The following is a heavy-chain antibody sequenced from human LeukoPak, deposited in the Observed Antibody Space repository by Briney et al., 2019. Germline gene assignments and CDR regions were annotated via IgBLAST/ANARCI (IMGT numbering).Heavy chain of an antibody. CDR1: GYTFTSYD. CDR3: ARSSGIAAAGTSYYYYGMDV. D-gene: IGHD6-13*01. J-gene: IGHJ6*02. Sequence: ASVTVSCKASGYTFTSYDINWVRQAAGQGLEGMGWMNPNSGNTGYAQKFQGRVTMTRNTYISTAYMELSSLRSEDTAVYYCARSSGIAAAGTSYYYYGMDVWGQGTTVTVSS. V-gene: IGHV1-8*01. CDR2: MNPNSGNT.